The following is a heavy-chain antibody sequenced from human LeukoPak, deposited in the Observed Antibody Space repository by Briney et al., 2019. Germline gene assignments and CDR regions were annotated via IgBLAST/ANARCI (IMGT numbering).Heavy chain of an antibody. CDR2: ISGSGGST. J-gene: IGHJ4*02. V-gene: IGHV3-23*01. D-gene: IGHD3-10*01. CDR1: GFTFSSYA. CDR3: AKDQILNYGSGSYYMGFDY. Sequence: GSLRLSCAASGFTFSSYAMSWVRQAPGKGLEWVSAISGSGGSTYYADSVKGRFTISRDNSKNTLYLQMNGLRAEDTAVYYCAKDQILNYGSGSYYMGFDYWGQGTLVTVSS.